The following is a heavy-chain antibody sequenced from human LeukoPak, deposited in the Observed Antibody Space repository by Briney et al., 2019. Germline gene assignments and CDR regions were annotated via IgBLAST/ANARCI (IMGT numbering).Heavy chain of an antibody. CDR3: ARGRDGYNFGYFDL. J-gene: IGHJ2*01. D-gene: IGHD5-24*01. CDR1: GYTFTSYD. Sequence: ASVKVSCKASGYTFTSYDINWVRQATGQGLEWMGWMTPNSGHTAYAQKFQGRVTTTRNTSITTAYMELSSLRSEDTAVYYCARGRDGYNFGYFDLWGRGTLVTVSS. CDR2: MTPNSGHT. V-gene: IGHV1-8*03.